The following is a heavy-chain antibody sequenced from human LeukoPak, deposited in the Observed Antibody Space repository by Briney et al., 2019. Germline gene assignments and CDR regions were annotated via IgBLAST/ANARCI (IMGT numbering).Heavy chain of an antibody. J-gene: IGHJ4*02. CDR1: GYTFTSYG. CDR3: AGLSGYDPYYFDY. D-gene: IGHD5-12*01. Sequence: ASVKVSCKASGYTFTSYGVSWVRQAPGQGREWMGWISLFNGNTKNTQKVQGSVTMTTDTSTSTAYMELRSLRSDDTAVYYCAGLSGYDPYYFDYWGQGALVAVSS. V-gene: IGHV1-18*01. CDR2: ISLFNGNT.